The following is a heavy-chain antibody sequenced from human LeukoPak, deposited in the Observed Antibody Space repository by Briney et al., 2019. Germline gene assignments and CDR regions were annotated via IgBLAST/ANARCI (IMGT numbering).Heavy chain of an antibody. J-gene: IGHJ3*01. CDR3: ARAKTLEPSPSNAFDF. CDR2: ISAYNGDT. V-gene: IGHV1-18*01. CDR1: GYTFTSFS. D-gene: IGHD1-1*01. Sequence: ASVKVSCKTSGYTFTSFSITWVRQAPGQGLEWMGWISAYNGDTKYAQNLQGRVTMTTDTSTSTAYMELRSLTFDDTAVYYCARAKTLEPSPSNAFDFWGQGTMVIVSS.